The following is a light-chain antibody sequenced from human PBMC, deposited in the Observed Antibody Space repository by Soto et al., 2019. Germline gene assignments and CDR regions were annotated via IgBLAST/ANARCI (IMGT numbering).Light chain of an antibody. Sequence: QSALTQPPSASGSPGQSVTISCSGTSIDVGGYNYVSWYQQHPGKAPKLMIYEVSKRPSGVPDRFSGSKSGNTASLTVSGLQAEDDADYYCSSYGGSNNLIFGGGTKLTVL. V-gene: IGLV2-8*01. CDR1: SIDVGGYNY. CDR2: EVS. CDR3: SSYGGSNNLI. J-gene: IGLJ2*01.